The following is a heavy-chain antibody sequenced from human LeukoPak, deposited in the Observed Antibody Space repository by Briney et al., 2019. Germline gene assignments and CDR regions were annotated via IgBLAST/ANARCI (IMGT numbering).Heavy chain of an antibody. V-gene: IGHV1-69*13. Sequence: GASVKVSCKASGGTFSSYAISWVRQAPGQGLEWMGGIIPIFGTANYAQKFQGRVTITADEPTSTAYMELSSLRSEDTAVYYCARTPRTSSSSLPGLYYYYYYMDVWGKGTTVTVSS. J-gene: IGHJ6*03. D-gene: IGHD6-6*01. CDR2: IIPIFGTA. CDR1: GGTFSSYA. CDR3: ARTPRTSSSSLPGLYYYYYYMDV.